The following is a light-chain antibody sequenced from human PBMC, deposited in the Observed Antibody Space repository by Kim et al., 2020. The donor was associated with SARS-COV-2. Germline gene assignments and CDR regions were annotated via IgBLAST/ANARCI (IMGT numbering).Light chain of an antibody. J-gene: IGLJ2*01. Sequence: SSELTQDPAVSVALGQTVRITCQGDILRSYYSTWYQQKPGQAPILVIYGKNNRPSGIPDRFSCSISGNTASFTIPGSQAGADAYYYFNSRVTNHNLVFG. CDR3: NSRVTNHNLV. CDR1: ILRSYY. V-gene: IGLV3-19*01. CDR2: GKN.